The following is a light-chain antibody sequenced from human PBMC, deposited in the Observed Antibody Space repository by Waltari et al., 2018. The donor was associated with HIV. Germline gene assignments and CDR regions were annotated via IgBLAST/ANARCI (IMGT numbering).Light chain of an antibody. J-gene: IGKJ4*01. Sequence: DILMTQSPESQAVSLGERARITCRSSQSILNNSTKKNYLAWYQVKPGQAPRLLIYWASTLESGVPGRFSGSASGTDFTLTITSLQAEDVATYYCQQYFGIPLTFGGGTKV. V-gene: IGKV4-1*01. CDR3: QQYFGIPLT. CDR2: WAS. CDR1: QSILNNSTKKNY.